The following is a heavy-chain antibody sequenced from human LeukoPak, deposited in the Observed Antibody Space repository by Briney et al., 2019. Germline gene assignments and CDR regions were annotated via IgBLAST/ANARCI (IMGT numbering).Heavy chain of an antibody. CDR3: AKDLDGYRSGNGA. Sequence: PGGSLRLSCAASGFTFSNYWMHWVHQAPGKGLVWVSRINTDGSSTDYADSVKGRFTISRDNAKNTLYLQMNSLRAEDTAVYYCAKDLDGYRSGNGAWGQGTLVTVSS. CDR1: GFTFSNYW. D-gene: IGHD5-12*01. CDR2: INTDGSST. V-gene: IGHV3-74*01. J-gene: IGHJ5*02.